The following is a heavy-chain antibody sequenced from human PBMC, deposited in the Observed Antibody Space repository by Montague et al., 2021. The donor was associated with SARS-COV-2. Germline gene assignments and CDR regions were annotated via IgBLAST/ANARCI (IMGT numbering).Heavy chain of an antibody. CDR2: IYHSGST. CDR1: GGSLSGYY. V-gene: IGHV4-34*01. Sequence: SETLSPTRAVYGGSLSGYYWSWIRQPPGKGLEWIGEIYHSGSTNYNPSLKSRVTISVDTSKNQFSLRLSSVTAADTAVYYCARDRGVQYQLQMPFYFDYWGQGTLVTVSS. D-gene: IGHD2-2*01. CDR3: ARDRGVQYQLQMPFYFDY. J-gene: IGHJ4*02.